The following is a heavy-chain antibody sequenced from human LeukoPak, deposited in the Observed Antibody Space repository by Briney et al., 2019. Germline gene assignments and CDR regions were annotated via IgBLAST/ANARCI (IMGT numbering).Heavy chain of an antibody. J-gene: IGHJ5*02. D-gene: IGHD4-17*01. V-gene: IGHV5-10-1*01. CDR3: AGQSDYGLNWFDP. CDR2: IDPSDSYT. CDR1: GYSFTSCW. Sequence: GESLKISCKGSGYSFTSCWISWVRQMPGKGLEWMGRIDPSDSYTNYSPSFQGHVTISADKSISTAYLQWRSLKASNTAIYYCAGQSDYGLNWFDPWGQGTLVTVSS.